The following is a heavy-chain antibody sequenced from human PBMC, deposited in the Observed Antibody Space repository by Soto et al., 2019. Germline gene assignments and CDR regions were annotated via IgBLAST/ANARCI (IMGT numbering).Heavy chain of an antibody. V-gene: IGHV3-21*04. CDR1: GFTFSSYT. J-gene: IGHJ4*02. D-gene: IGHD2-2*01. CDR2: ISTSSTYK. CDR3: ARDGSGSAANPYFDY. Sequence: GGSLRLSGAASGFTFSSYTIHWVRQAPWKGLEWVSSISTSSTYKYIADSVTGRFTISRDNAKNSLFLQMSSLRVEDTAVYYCARDGSGSAANPYFDYFGQGTLVAFCS.